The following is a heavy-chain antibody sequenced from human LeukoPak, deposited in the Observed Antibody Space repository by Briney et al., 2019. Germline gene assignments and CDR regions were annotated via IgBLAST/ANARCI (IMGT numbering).Heavy chain of an antibody. CDR2: IYYSGST. D-gene: IGHD1-26*01. CDR3: ARTRYSGRYGDYFDY. V-gene: IGHV4-59*08. J-gene: IGHJ4*02. CDR1: GGSISSYY. Sequence: SETLSLTCTVSGGSISSYYWSWIRQPPGKGLEWRGYIYYSGSTNYNSSLKSRVTISVDTSKNQFSLKLSSVTAAETAVYYCARTRYSGRYGDYFDYWGQGTLVTVSS.